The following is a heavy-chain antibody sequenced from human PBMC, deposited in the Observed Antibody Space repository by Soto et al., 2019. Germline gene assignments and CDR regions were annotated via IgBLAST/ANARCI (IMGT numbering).Heavy chain of an antibody. J-gene: IGHJ4*02. CDR2: IYYSGST. V-gene: IGHV4-59*01. D-gene: IGHD3-22*01. Sequence: SETLSLTCTVSGGSISSYYCSWIRQPPGKGLEWIGYIYYSGSTNYNPSLKSRVTISVDTSKNQFSLKLSSVTAADTAVYYCASSYYDSSGYPYYFDYWGQGTLVTVSS. CDR3: ASSYYDSSGYPYYFDY. CDR1: GGSISSYY.